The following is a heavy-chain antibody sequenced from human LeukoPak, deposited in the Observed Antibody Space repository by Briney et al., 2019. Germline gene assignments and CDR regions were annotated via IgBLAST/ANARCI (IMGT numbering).Heavy chain of an antibody. CDR1: GFTFSSYS. V-gene: IGHV3-23*01. J-gene: IGHJ4*02. D-gene: IGHD3-22*01. Sequence: GGSLRLSCAASGFTFSSYSMNWVRQAPGKGLEWVSAISGSGGSTYYADSVKGRFTISRDNSKNTLYLQMNSLRAEDTAVYYCAKGVVRRYYFDYWGQGTLVTVSS. CDR3: AKGVVRRYYFDY. CDR2: ISGSGGST.